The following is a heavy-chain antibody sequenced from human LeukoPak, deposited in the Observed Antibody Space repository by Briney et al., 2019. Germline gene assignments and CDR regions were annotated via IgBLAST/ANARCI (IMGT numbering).Heavy chain of an antibody. J-gene: IGHJ4*02. Sequence: SSETLSLTCTVSGGSISSGGYYWSWIRQHPGKGLEWIGEINHSGSTNYNPSLKSRVTISVDTSKNQFSLKLSSVTAADTAVYYCARGRGAVAGIDYWGQGTLVTVSS. V-gene: IGHV4-39*07. CDR3: ARGRGAVAGIDY. CDR1: GGSISSGGYY. D-gene: IGHD6-19*01. CDR2: INHSGST.